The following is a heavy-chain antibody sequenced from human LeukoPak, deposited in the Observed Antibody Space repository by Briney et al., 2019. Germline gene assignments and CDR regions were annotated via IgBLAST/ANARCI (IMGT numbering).Heavy chain of an antibody. CDR3: ARDTLERRRAGLGD. J-gene: IGHJ4*02. CDR2: ISWNSVNI. D-gene: IGHD1-1*01. Sequence: PGRSLRLSCAASGYTLDDYAMHWVRQAPGKGLEWVSGISWNSVNIGYADSAKGRFTISRDNAKNSLYLQMNSLRAEDTAVYYCARDTLERRRAGLGDWGQGTLVTVSS. CDR1: GYTLDDYA. V-gene: IGHV3-9*01.